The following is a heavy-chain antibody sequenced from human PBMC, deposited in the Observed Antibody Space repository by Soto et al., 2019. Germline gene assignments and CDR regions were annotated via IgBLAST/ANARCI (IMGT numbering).Heavy chain of an antibody. Sequence: QVKLVQSGAEVKKPGASVKVSCKASGYTFASYGISWVRQAPGQGLEWMGWISAYSGNTNYAQKFQGRVTMTTDTFTNTAYMELRSLRYDDTAVYYCARDLIAVRPGWFDPWGQGTLVTVSS. CDR2: ISAYSGNT. CDR3: ARDLIAVRPGWFDP. D-gene: IGHD2-15*01. CDR1: GYTFASYG. J-gene: IGHJ5*02. V-gene: IGHV1-18*01.